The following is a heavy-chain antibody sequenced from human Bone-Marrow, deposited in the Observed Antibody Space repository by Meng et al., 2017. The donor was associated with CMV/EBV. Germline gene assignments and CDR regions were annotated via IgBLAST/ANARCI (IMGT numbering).Heavy chain of an antibody. D-gene: IGHD6-6*01. J-gene: IGHJ5*02. CDR3: ARDKIAVRPGWFDP. CDR1: GYMFNTYG. V-gene: IGHV1-18*01. Sequence: QVQLVQSGAAVKKPGASVKVSCKASGYMFNTYGISWVRQAPGQGLEWMGWISVYNGNTKYAQTVQGRVTMTTDTSTSTVYMELTSLRSDDTAVYYCARDKIAVRPGWFDPWGQGTLVTVSS. CDR2: ISVYNGNT.